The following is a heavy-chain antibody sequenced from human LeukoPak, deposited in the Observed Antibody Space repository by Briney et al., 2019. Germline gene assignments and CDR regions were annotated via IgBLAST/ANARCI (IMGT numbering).Heavy chain of an antibody. Sequence: GGSLRLSCAASGFTFSSHGMHWVRQAPGKGLEWVAVIANDGRDKKYADSVKGRFTISRDNSKNTLYLQMNSLRAEDTAMYYCAKDGRVAAAAYYFDYWGQGTLATVSS. J-gene: IGHJ4*02. V-gene: IGHV3-30*18. CDR3: AKDGRVAAAAYYFDY. CDR2: IANDGRDK. D-gene: IGHD6-13*01. CDR1: GFTFSSHG.